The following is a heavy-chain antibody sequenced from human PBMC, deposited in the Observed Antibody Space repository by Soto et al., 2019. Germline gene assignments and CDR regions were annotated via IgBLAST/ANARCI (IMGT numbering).Heavy chain of an antibody. J-gene: IGHJ6*02. CDR1: GFTFSRYA. V-gene: IGHV3-30-3*01. Sequence: PGGSLRLSCAASGFTFSRYAMHWVRQAPGKGLEWVAAISYDGSNKYYADSVKDRFTISRDNSKNTLYLQMNSLRAEDTAVYYCARDSRWYTYYYGMDVWGQGTTVTVSS. CDR2: ISYDGSNK. CDR3: ARDSRWYTYYYGMDV. D-gene: IGHD6-13*01.